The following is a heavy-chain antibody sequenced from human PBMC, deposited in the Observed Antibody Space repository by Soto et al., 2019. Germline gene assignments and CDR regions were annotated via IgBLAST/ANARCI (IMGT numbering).Heavy chain of an antibody. Sequence: QVQLVESGGGVVQPGRSLRLSCAASGFTFSSYGMHWVRQAPGKGLEWVAVISYDGSNKYYADSVKGRFTISRDNSKNTLELQMNSLSAEDTAVYYCAKGSGYGAYYYYGMDVWGQGTTVTVSS. CDR1: GFTFSSYG. CDR2: ISYDGSNK. V-gene: IGHV3-30*18. CDR3: AKGSGYGAYYYYGMDV. J-gene: IGHJ6*02. D-gene: IGHD5-12*01.